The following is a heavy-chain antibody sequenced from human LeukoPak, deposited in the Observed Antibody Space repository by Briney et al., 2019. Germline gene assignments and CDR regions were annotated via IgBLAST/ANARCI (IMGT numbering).Heavy chain of an antibody. CDR3: ARRSRIRAVAATDFDY. V-gene: IGHV4-4*02. CDR2: INHSGST. D-gene: IGHD6-19*01. J-gene: IGHJ4*02. Sequence: SETLSLTCAVSDVSIFRSNWWSWVRRPPGKGLEWIGEINHSGSTNYNPSLKSRVTISVDTSKNQFSLKLSSVTAADTAVYYCARRSRIRAVAATDFDYWGQGTLVTVSS. CDR1: DVSIFRSNW.